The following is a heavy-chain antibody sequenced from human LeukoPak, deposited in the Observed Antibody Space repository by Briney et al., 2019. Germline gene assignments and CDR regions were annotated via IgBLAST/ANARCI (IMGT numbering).Heavy chain of an antibody. J-gene: IGHJ2*01. CDR2: ISGSGGST. CDR1: GFTFSSYA. V-gene: IGHV3-23*01. Sequence: GGSLILSCAASGFTFSSYAMSWVRQAPGKGLEWVSAISGSGGSTYYADSVKGRFTISRDNSKNTLYLQMNSLRAEDTAVYYCARDLRLLQLDLGGRGTLVTVSS. CDR3: ARDLRLLQLDL. D-gene: IGHD3-22*01.